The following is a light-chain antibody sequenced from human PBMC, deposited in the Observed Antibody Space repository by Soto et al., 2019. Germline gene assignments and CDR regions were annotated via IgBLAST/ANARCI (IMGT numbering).Light chain of an antibody. Sequence: EMVLTQSPGTLSLSPGERATLSCRASQSVSSSYLAWYQQKPGQAPRLLIYGASSRATGIPDRFSGSGSGTDFTLTISRLEPDDFAVYYCQQYGSSRATFGQGTKVEIK. CDR1: QSVSSSY. J-gene: IGKJ1*01. V-gene: IGKV3-20*01. CDR2: GAS. CDR3: QQYGSSRAT.